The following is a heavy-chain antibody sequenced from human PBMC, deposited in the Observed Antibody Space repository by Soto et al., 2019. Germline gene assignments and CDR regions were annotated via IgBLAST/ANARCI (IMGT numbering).Heavy chain of an antibody. V-gene: IGHV3-72*01. D-gene: IGHD6-13*01. J-gene: IGHJ4*02. Sequence: EVQLVESGGGLVQPGGSLRLSCAASEFTFSDHYMDWVRQAPGKGLEWVGRIRNKANSYTTEYAASVKGRFTISRDDSTNSLYLQMNSLKTEDTAVYYCARTYGSSWANHYFDYWGQGTLVTVSS. CDR3: ARTYGSSWANHYFDY. CDR2: IRNKANSYTT. CDR1: EFTFSDHY.